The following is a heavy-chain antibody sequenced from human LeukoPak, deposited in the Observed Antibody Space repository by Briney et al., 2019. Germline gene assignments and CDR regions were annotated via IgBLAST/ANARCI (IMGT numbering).Heavy chain of an antibody. J-gene: IGHJ4*02. D-gene: IGHD3-22*01. CDR2: IYYSGST. CDR1: GGSISSYY. V-gene: IGHV4-59*01. CDR3: ARGRDYYDSSGYIDY. Sequence: SETLSLTCTVSGGSISSYYWSWIRQPPGKGLEWIGYIYYSGSTNYNPSLKSRVTISVDTSKNQFSLKLSSVTAADTAVYYCARGRDYYDSSGYIDYWGQGTLVTVSS.